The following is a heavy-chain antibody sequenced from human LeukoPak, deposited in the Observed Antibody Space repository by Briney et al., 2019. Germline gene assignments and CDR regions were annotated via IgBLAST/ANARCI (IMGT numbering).Heavy chain of an antibody. CDR3: ARDSGSGSYSGY. CDR1: GFTFSTYW. V-gene: IGHV3-74*01. CDR2: INPDGSGT. J-gene: IGHJ4*02. Sequence: SCKASGFTFSTYWMHWVRQGPGKGLVWVSRINPDGSGTSHADSVKGRFTISRDNAKNTLYLQMNSLRAEDTAVYYCARDSGSGSYSGYWGLGTLVTVSS. D-gene: IGHD3-10*01.